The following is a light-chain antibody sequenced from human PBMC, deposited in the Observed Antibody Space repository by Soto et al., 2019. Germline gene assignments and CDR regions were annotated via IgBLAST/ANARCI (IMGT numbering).Light chain of an antibody. CDR1: QSLGYY. CDR2: DAS. CDR3: QQRRDWPLT. V-gene: IGKV3-11*01. Sequence: EIVLTQSPATLSLSPGERATLFCRASQSLGYYLAWFQQKRGQAPRLLIYDASNRATGIPARFSGSGSGTDFTLTISSLEPEDFAVYYCQQRRDWPLTFGGGTKVEIK. J-gene: IGKJ4*01.